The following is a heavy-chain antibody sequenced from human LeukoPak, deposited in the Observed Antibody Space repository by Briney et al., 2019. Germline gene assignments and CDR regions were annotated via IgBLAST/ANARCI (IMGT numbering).Heavy chain of an antibody. CDR2: IIPIFGTA. J-gene: IGHJ4*02. CDR3: ARDHLVGSSWMEYFDY. CDR1: GGTFSSYA. Sequence: SVKVSCKASGGTFSSYAISWVRQAPGQGLEWMGGIIPIFGTANYAQKFQGRVTITADESTSTAYMELSSLRSEDTAVYYCARDHLVGSSWMEYFDYWGQGTLVTVSS. D-gene: IGHD6-13*01. V-gene: IGHV1-69*13.